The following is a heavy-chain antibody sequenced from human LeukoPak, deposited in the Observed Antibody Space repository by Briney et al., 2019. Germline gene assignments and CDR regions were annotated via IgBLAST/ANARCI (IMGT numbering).Heavy chain of an antibody. J-gene: IGHJ6*02. Sequence: SGGSLRLSCAASGFTFSSYAMSWVRQAPGKGLEWVSSISSSSSYIYYADSVKGRFTISRDNAKNSLYLQMNSLRAEDTAVYYCARDEIVVVPAAIEGYYGMDVWGQGTTVTVSS. CDR2: ISSSSSYI. D-gene: IGHD2-2*01. CDR3: ARDEIVVVPAAIEGYYGMDV. V-gene: IGHV3-21*01. CDR1: GFTFSSYA.